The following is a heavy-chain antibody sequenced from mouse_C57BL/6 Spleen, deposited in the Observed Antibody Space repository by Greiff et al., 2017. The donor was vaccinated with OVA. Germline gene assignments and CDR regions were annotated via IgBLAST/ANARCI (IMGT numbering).Heavy chain of an antibody. Sequence: EVKLVESGGGLVQPGGSLSLSCAASGFTFTDYYMSWVRQPPGKALEWLGFIRNKANGYTTEYSASVKGRFTISRDNSQSILYLQMNALRAEDSATYYCARYRAITTVVDSYWYFDVWGTGTTVTISS. CDR3: ARYRAITTVVDSYWYFDV. V-gene: IGHV7-3*01. CDR2: IRNKANGYTT. D-gene: IGHD1-1*01. J-gene: IGHJ1*03. CDR1: GFTFTDYY.